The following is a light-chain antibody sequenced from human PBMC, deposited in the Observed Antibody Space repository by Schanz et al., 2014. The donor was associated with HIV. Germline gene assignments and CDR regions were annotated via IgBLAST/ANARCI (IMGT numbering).Light chain of an antibody. CDR2: DVT. V-gene: IGLV2-14*03. CDR1: SSDVGADNS. J-gene: IGLJ2*01. CDR3: SSKATGGRAPFV. Sequence: QSALTQPASVSGSPGQSITISCTGTSSDVGADNSVSWYQQHPGRAPRLLVYDVTYRPSGVSNRFSGSKSGNTASLTISGLQPEDEADYYCSSKATGGRAPFVFGGGTKLTVL.